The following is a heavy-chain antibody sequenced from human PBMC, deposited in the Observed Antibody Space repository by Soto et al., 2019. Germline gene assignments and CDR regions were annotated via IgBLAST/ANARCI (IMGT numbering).Heavy chain of an antibody. Sequence: GESLKISCKGSGYNFAGYCIAWVRQMPGKGLELMGIIYPSDSDTRYRPSFQGQVTISADKSISSAYLQWSSLRASDTAMYYCARGGVSTRTFDYWGQGTTGTVST. V-gene: IGHV5-51*01. J-gene: IGHJ4*02. D-gene: IGHD3-3*01. CDR3: ARGGVSTRTFDY. CDR2: IYPSDSDT. CDR1: GYNFAGYC.